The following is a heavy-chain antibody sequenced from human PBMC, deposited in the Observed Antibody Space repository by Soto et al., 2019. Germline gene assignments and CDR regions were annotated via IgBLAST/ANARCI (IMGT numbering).Heavy chain of an antibody. CDR1: GGSFSGYY. CDR3: ASTRRGARGNWFDP. D-gene: IGHD2-2*01. Sequence: SETLSLTCAVYGGSFSGYYWSWIRQPPGKGLEWIGEINHSGSTNYNPPLKRRVTIPVDTSKNQFSLKLSSVTAADTAVYYCASTRRGARGNWFDPWGQGTLVTVSS. J-gene: IGHJ5*02. CDR2: INHSGST. V-gene: IGHV4-34*01.